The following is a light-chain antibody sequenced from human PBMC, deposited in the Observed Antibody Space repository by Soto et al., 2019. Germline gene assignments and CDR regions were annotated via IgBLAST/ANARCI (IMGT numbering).Light chain of an antibody. V-gene: IGLV2-23*01. CDR2: EGS. Sequence: QPRGASGSPGQALTSSSPATSTEIGSYNLVSWYQQHPGKAHKLMIYEGSKRPSGVSNRFSGSKSGNTASLKISESQAEDEPDSSCCLYAGSSAYVFATGTKVPV. CDR3: CLYAGSSAYV. CDR1: STEIGSYNL. J-gene: IGLJ1*01.